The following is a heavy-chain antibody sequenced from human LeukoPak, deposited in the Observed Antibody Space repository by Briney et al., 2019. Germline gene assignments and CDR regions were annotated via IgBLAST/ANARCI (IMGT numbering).Heavy chain of an antibody. CDR2: LNPDGSHK. CDR3: ARDAYDDSSES. Sequence: PGGSLRLSCAASGFTFNSYWMTWVRQAPGKGLEWVANLNPDGSHKFYADSVKGRFPISRDNAENSVFLQMNSLRAEDTAFYYCARDAYDDSSESWGQGTLVTVSS. V-gene: IGHV3-7*01. J-gene: IGHJ5*02. D-gene: IGHD3-3*01. CDR1: GFTFNSYW.